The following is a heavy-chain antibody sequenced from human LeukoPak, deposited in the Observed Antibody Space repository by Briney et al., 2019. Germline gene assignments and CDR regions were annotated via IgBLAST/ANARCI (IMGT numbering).Heavy chain of an antibody. CDR2: LNPNSGKT. Sequence: ASVKVSCKASGYTFTSYDLNWVRHAPGQGLEWMGWLNPNSGKTGYAQNFHGRVTITRNTAISTVYMELSSLRSEDTAVYYCARDYGGNSGWFDPWGQGTLVTVSS. V-gene: IGHV1-8*03. J-gene: IGHJ5*02. D-gene: IGHD4-23*01. CDR1: GYTFTSYD. CDR3: ARDYGGNSGWFDP.